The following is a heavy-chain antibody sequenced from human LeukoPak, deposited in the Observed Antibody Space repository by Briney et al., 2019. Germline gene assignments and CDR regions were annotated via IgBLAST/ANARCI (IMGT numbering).Heavy chain of an antibody. CDR1: GYTFTSYY. Sequence: GASVKVSCKASGYTFTSYYMHWVRQAPGQGLEWMGIINPSGGSTSYAQKFQGRVTMTRDTSTSTVYMELSSLRSEDTAAYYCARVGVSGRIAAAGTHFQHWGQGTLVTVSS. V-gene: IGHV1-46*01. D-gene: IGHD6-13*01. CDR3: ARVGVSGRIAAAGTHFQH. J-gene: IGHJ1*01. CDR2: INPSGGST.